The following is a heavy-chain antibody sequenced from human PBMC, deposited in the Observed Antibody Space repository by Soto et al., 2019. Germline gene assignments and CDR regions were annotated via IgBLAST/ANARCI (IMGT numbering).Heavy chain of an antibody. D-gene: IGHD3-3*01. V-gene: IGHV3-64D*06. J-gene: IGHJ4*02. CDR2: ISTNGRST. Sequence: GGSLRLSCSASGFSFSDSAMHWVRQAPGKRLEYVSAISTNGRSTYYADSVKGRFTISRDNSKNTLHLQMSSLRAEDTAVYYCLRDIFGVVIFDSWGQGTPVTVSS. CDR1: GFSFSDSA. CDR3: LRDIFGVVIFDS.